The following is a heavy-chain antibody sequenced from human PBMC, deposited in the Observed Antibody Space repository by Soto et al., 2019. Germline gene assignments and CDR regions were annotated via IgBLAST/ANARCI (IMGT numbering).Heavy chain of an antibody. CDR1: GFTFSSYG. V-gene: IGHV3-33*01. J-gene: IGHJ3*02. CDR3: ARDPVNYYDSSGSDAFDI. Sequence: QVQLVESGGGVVQPGRSLRLSCAASGFTFSSYGMHWVRQAPGKGLEWVAVIWYDGSNKYYADSVKGRFTISRDNSKNTLYLQMNSLRAEDTAVYYCARDPVNYYDSSGSDAFDIWGQGTMVTVSS. D-gene: IGHD3-22*01. CDR2: IWYDGSNK.